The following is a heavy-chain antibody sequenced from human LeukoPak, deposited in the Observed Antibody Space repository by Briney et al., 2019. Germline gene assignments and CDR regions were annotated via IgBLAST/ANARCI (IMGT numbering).Heavy chain of an antibody. J-gene: IGHJ4*02. V-gene: IGHV4-59*01. Sequence: PSETLSLTCTVSGGSISSYYWSWIRQPPGKGLEWIGYIYYSGSTNYNPSLKSRVTISVDTSKNQFSLKLSSVTAADTAVYYCAKCWVDIVVVPAVPFDYWGQGTLVTVSS. CDR1: GGSISSYY. D-gene: IGHD2-2*01. CDR2: IYYSGST. CDR3: AKCWVDIVVVPAVPFDY.